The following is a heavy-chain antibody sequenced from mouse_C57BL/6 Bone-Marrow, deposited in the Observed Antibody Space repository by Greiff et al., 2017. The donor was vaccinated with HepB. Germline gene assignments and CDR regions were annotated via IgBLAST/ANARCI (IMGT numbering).Heavy chain of an antibody. CDR1: GFTFSDYY. D-gene: IGHD1-1*01. CDR3: AREWYYGRWYFDV. J-gene: IGHJ1*03. CDR2: INYDGSST. V-gene: IGHV5-16*01. Sequence: EVQRVESEGGLVQPGSSMKLSCTASGFTFSDYYMAWVRQVPEKGLEWVANINYDGSSTYYLDSLKSRFIISRDNAQNILYLQMSSLKSEDTATYYCAREWYYGRWYFDVWGTGTTVTVSS.